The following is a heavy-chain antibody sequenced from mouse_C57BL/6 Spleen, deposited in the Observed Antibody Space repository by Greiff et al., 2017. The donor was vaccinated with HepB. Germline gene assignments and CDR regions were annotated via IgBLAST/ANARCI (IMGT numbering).Heavy chain of an antibody. D-gene: IGHD4-1*01. CDR3: ARKGDNWDWYFDV. Sequence: QVQLQQPGAELVKPGASVKLSCKASGYTFTSYWMHWVKQRPGQGLEWIGMIHPNSGSTNYNEKFKSKATLTVDKSSSTAYMQLSSLTSEDSAVYYCARKGDNWDWYFDVWGTGTTVTVSS. J-gene: IGHJ1*03. CDR1: GYTFTSYW. V-gene: IGHV1-64*01. CDR2: IHPNSGST.